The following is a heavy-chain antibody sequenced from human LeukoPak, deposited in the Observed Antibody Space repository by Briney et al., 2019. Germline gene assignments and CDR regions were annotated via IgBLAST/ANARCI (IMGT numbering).Heavy chain of an antibody. CDR3: AKASVWTMVRVVSYFDD. CDR2: ISGSGDNT. V-gene: IGHV3-23*01. J-gene: IGHJ4*02. Sequence: GGSLRLSCAASGFTFSTYGMTWVRQAPGKGLEWVSGISGSGDNTWYADSVKGRFTISRDNSKKTLYLQMHSLRAEDTAVYYCAKASVWTMVRVVSYFDDWGQGIQVAVSS. CDR1: GFTFSTYG. D-gene: IGHD3-10*01.